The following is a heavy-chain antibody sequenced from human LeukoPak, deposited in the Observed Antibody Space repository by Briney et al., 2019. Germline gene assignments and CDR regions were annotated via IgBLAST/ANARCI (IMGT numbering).Heavy chain of an antibody. CDR1: GGTFSSYA. J-gene: IGHJ4*02. CDR3: ASMGIVVPAATLFDY. Sequence: SVKVSCKASGGTFSSYAISWVRQAPGQGLEWMGGIIPIFGTANYAQKFQGRVTITADESTSTAYMELSSLRSKDTAVYYRASMGIVVPAATLFDYWGQGTLVTVSS. CDR2: IIPIFGTA. D-gene: IGHD2-2*01. V-gene: IGHV1-69*13.